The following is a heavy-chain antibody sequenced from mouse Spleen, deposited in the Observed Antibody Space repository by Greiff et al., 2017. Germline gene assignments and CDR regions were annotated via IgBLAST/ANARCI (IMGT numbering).Heavy chain of an antibody. Sequence: EVQLVESGGGLVQPGGSLKLSCAASGFTFSSYGMSWVRQTPDKRLELVATINSNGGSPYYPDSVKGRFTISRDNAKNTLYLQMSSLKSEYTAMYYCARVDGYWDGYAMDYWGQGTSVTVSS. J-gene: IGHJ4*01. D-gene: IGHD1-2*01. CDR2: INSNGGSP. CDR1: GFTFSSYG. CDR3: ARVDGYWDGYAMDY. V-gene: IGHV5-6-3*01.